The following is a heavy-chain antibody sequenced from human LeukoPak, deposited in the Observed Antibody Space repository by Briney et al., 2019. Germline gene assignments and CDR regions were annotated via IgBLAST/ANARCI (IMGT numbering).Heavy chain of an antibody. CDR3: ARLPWSGYYNGIDY. Sequence: GGSLRLSCAASGFTFSSYSMNWVRQAPGKGLEWVSSITSSSTYIYYADSVKGRFTISRDNAKNSLYLQMNSLRAEDTAVYYCARLPWSGYYNGIDYWGQGTLVTVSS. V-gene: IGHV3-21*01. D-gene: IGHD3-3*01. CDR2: ITSSSTYI. CDR1: GFTFSSYS. J-gene: IGHJ4*02.